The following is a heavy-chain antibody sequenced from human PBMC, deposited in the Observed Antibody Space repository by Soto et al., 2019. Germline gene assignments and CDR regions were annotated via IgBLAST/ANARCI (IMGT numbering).Heavy chain of an antibody. D-gene: IGHD3-10*01. CDR2: ISAYNGNT. CDR1: GYTFTSYG. Sequence: QVQLVQSGAEVKKPGASAKVSCKASGYTFTSYGISWVRQAPGQGLEWMGWISAYNGNTNYAQKLQGRVTMTTDTSTSTAYMELRSLGSDDTAVYYCARDPLLLWFGDRGMDVWGQGTTVTVSS. V-gene: IGHV1-18*01. J-gene: IGHJ6*02. CDR3: ARDPLLLWFGDRGMDV.